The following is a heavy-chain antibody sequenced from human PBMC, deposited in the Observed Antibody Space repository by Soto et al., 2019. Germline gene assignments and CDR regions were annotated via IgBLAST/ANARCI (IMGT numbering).Heavy chain of an antibody. CDR2: INHSGST. Sequence: SETLSLTCAVYGGSFSGYYWSWIRQPPGKGLEWIGEINHSGSTNYNPSLKSRVTISVDTSKNQFSLKLSSVTAADTAVYYCARGAIRAMLQRYFDWLPLDYWGQGXLVTVSS. D-gene: IGHD3-9*01. CDR3: ARGAIRAMLQRYFDWLPLDY. CDR1: GGSFSGYY. J-gene: IGHJ4*02. V-gene: IGHV4-34*01.